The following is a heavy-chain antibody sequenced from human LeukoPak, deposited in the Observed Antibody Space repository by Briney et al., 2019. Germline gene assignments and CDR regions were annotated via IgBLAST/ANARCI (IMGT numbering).Heavy chain of an antibody. D-gene: IGHD3-9*01. V-gene: IGHV4-34*01. CDR2: INHSGST. CDR3: ARAVLRYFDWLLAYNWFDP. Sequence: SETLSLTCAVYGGSFSGYYWSWIRQPPGKRLEWIGEINHSGSTNYNPSLKSRVTISVDTSKNQFSLKLSSVTAADTAVYYCARAVLRYFDWLLAYNWFDPWGQGTLVTVSS. CDR1: GGSFSGYY. J-gene: IGHJ5*02.